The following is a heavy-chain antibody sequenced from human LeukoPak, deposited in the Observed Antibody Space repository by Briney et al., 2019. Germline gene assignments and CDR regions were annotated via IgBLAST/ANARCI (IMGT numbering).Heavy chain of an antibody. CDR2: ISSSSSYI. CDR3: ARDFLTDIVVVPAAMGGGDYYYYYMDV. J-gene: IGHJ6*03. CDR1: GFTFSSYS. Sequence: GGSLRLSCAASGFTFSSYSMNWVRQAPGKGLEWVSSISSSSSYIYYADSVKGRFTISRDNAKNSLYLQMNSLRAEDTAVYYCARDFLTDIVVVPAAMGGGDYYYYYMDVWGKGTTVTVSS. V-gene: IGHV3-21*01. D-gene: IGHD2-2*01.